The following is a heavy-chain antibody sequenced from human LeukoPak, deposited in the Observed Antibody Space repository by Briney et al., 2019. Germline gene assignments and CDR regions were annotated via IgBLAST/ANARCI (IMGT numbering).Heavy chain of an antibody. V-gene: IGHV4-59*01. Sequence: SETLSLTCTVSGGSISSYYWSWIRQPPGKGLEWIGYIYYSGSTNYNPPLKSRVTISVDTSKNQFSLKLSSVTAADTAVYYCARLRPPFGQWLVQTQGPFDYWGQGTLVTVSS. CDR3: ARLRPPFGQWLVQTQGPFDY. CDR2: IYYSGST. D-gene: IGHD6-19*01. CDR1: GGSISSYY. J-gene: IGHJ4*02.